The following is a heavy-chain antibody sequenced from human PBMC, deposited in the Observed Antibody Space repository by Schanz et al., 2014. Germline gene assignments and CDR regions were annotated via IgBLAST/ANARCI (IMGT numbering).Heavy chain of an antibody. Sequence: QVQLVESGGGVVRPGRSLRLSCATSGFTFSDYYMSWIRQAPGKGLEWVSYISNSGTTIYYADSVKGRFTISRDNAKNSLYLQMNSLRAEDTAVYYCAKDVRPVANTVHFYYMDVWGRGTTVTVSS. D-gene: IGHD6-19*01. CDR3: AKDVRPVANTVHFYYMDV. CDR1: GFTFSDYY. J-gene: IGHJ6*02. CDR2: ISNSGTTI. V-gene: IGHV3-11*01.